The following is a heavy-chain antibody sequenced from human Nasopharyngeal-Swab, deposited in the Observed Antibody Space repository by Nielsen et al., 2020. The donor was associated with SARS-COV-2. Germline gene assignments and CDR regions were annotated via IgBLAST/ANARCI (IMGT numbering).Heavy chain of an antibody. Sequence: VRQMPGKGLEWIGEINHSGSTNYNPSLKSRVTISVDTSKNQFSLKLSSVTAADTAVYDCARGPQGGSRRPYYFDYWGQGTLVTVSS. CDR3: ARGPQGGSRRPYYFDY. CDR2: INHSGST. D-gene: IGHD1-26*01. V-gene: IGHV4-34*01. J-gene: IGHJ4*02.